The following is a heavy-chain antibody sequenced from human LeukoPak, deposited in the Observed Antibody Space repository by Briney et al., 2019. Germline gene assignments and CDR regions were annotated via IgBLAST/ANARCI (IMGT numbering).Heavy chain of an antibody. D-gene: IGHD3-3*01. CDR3: ARAALPRGPITIFGVVIRSPGPDAFDI. CDR2: IYTSGST. V-gene: IGHV4-4*07. CDR1: GGSISSYY. J-gene: IGHJ3*02. Sequence: SETLSLTGTVSGGSISSYYWSRIRQPAGKGLEWIGRIYTSGSTNYNPSLKSRVTMSVDTSKNQFSLKLSSVTAADTAVYYCARAALPRGPITIFGVVIRSPGPDAFDIWGQGTMVTVSS.